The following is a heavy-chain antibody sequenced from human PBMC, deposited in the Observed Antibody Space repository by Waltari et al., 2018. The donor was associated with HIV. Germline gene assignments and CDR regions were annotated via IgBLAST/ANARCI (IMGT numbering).Heavy chain of an antibody. CDR2: ISSSSSYI. CDR1: GFTFSSYS. Sequence: EVQLVESGGGLVKPGGSLRLSCAASGFTFSSYSMNWVRTAPGKGVEGVSSISSSSSYIYYADSVKGRFTISRDNAKNSLYLQMNSLRAEDTAVYYCARDPGYYDSSGYYPYDAFDIWGQGTMVTVSS. J-gene: IGHJ3*02. V-gene: IGHV3-21*01. D-gene: IGHD3-22*01. CDR3: ARDPGYYDSSGYYPYDAFDI.